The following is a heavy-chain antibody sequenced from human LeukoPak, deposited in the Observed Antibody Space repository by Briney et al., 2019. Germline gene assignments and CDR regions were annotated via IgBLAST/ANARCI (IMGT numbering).Heavy chain of an antibody. J-gene: IGHJ4*02. Sequence: SVKVSCKASGGTFSSYAISWVRQAPGQGLEWMGRIIPIFGTANYAQKFQGRVTITTDESTSTAYMELSSLRSEDTAVYYCARDQGDYAWGSYRPFDYWGQGTLVTVSS. D-gene: IGHD3-16*02. CDR3: ARDQGDYAWGSYRPFDY. CDR2: IIPIFGTA. CDR1: GGTFSSYA. V-gene: IGHV1-69*05.